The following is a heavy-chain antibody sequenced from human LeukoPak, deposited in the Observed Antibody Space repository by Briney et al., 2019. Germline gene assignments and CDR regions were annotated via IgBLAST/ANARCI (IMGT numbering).Heavy chain of an antibody. CDR1: GFTVSNSY. V-gene: IGHV3-66*01. Sequence: TGGSLRLSCAASGFTVSNSYMNWVRQAPGKGLEWVSVIYSGGSTYYADSVKGRFTISRDNSKNTLHLKMNSLRAEDTAMYYCAGEYNYYIYWGQGTLVTVSS. CDR3: AGEYNYYIY. J-gene: IGHJ4*02. CDR2: IYSGGST. D-gene: IGHD1-1*01.